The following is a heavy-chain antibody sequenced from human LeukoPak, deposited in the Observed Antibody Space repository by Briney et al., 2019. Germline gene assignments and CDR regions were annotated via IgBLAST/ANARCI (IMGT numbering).Heavy chain of an antibody. Sequence: SETLTLPCTVSGGSIISYDWSWIRQPPGKGLEWIGYIYYSGSTNYNPSLKSRVTITVDTSKNQFSLKLSSVTAADTAVYYCAISYYDSSGYYLPTDYWGQGTVVTVSS. CDR2: IYYSGST. CDR1: GGSIISYD. J-gene: IGHJ4*02. V-gene: IGHV4-59*01. CDR3: AISYYDSSGYYLPTDY. D-gene: IGHD3-22*01.